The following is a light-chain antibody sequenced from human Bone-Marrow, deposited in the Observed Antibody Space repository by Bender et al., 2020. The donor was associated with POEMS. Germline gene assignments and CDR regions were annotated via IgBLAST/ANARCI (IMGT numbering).Light chain of an antibody. J-gene: IGLJ3*02. Sequence: QSALTQPASVSGSPGQSITISCTGTSSDVGNYNLVSWYQQHPGKAPKLMIYGDNKRPSGVSNRFSGSKSGNTASLTISGLQDGDEADYYCSSYAGSYHWVFGGGTKVTVL. CDR2: GDN. CDR3: SSYAGSYHWV. CDR1: SSDVGNYNL. V-gene: IGLV2-14*02.